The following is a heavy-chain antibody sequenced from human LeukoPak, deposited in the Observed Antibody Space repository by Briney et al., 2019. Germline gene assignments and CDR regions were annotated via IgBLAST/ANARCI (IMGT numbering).Heavy chain of an antibody. J-gene: IGHJ4*02. V-gene: IGHV4-34*01. CDR3: ARHGGHYQSDD. CDR2: INHSGST. Sequence: SETLSLTCAVYGESFSDYYWSWIRQPPGKGLEWIGEINHSGSTNYNPSLKSRVTISVDTSKNQFFLKLNSVTAADTAVYYCARHGGHYQSDDWGQGTLVTVSS. CDR1: GESFSDYY. D-gene: IGHD2-21*01.